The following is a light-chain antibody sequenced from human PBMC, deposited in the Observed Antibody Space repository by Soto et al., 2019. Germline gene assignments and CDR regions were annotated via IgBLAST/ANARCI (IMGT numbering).Light chain of an antibody. V-gene: IGKV3-15*01. J-gene: IGKJ4*01. CDR3: QQYNNWPPRLT. CDR1: QSVSTN. Sequence: THSPTTPSLSPGERATPSSRAGQSVSTNLAWYQQKPGQGPRLLIFGSCTRANGIPARFSGSGSGTDFTLTISSLQTEDFAVYYCQQYNNWPPRLTFGGGTKVDI. CDR2: GSC.